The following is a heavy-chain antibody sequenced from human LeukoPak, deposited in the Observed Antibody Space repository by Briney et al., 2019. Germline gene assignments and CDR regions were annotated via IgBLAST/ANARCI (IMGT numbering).Heavy chain of an antibody. CDR1: GFTFSAYG. Sequence: GGSLRLSCAASGFTFSAYGMHWVRQAPGKGLEWVAFLPFDERKKFYADSEKGRFTISRDNSNKALYLQMNSLRAEDTAVYYCARAGRAVVTAGYYYMDVWGKGTTVTVSS. D-gene: IGHD2-21*02. J-gene: IGHJ6*03. CDR2: LPFDERKK. CDR3: ARAGRAVVTAGYYYMDV. V-gene: IGHV3-30*02.